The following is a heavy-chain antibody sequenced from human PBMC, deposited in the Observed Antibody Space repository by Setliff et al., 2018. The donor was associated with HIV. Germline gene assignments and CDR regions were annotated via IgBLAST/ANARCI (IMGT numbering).Heavy chain of an antibody. Sequence: PSETLSLTCNVSGGSISGYFWTWIRQPAGKGLEWIGRIYTSGSTNYNPSLKSRLSMSIDTSKNHFSLRLTSVTAADTAVYYCARQVVGATYNWFDPWGQGTLVTVSS. CDR1: GGSISGYF. V-gene: IGHV4-4*07. J-gene: IGHJ5*02. CDR2: IYTSGST. CDR3: ARQVVGATYNWFDP. D-gene: IGHD1-26*01.